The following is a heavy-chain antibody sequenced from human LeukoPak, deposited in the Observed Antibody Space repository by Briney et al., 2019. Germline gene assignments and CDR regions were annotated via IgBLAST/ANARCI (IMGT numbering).Heavy chain of an antibody. CDR2: IYTSGST. D-gene: IGHD6-13*01. CDR3: AREPQYSSSWYDY. J-gene: IGHJ4*02. V-gene: IGHV4-59*01. Sequence: PSETLSLTCTVSGGSISSYYWSWIRQPPGKGLEWIGYIYTSGSTNYNPSLKSRVTISVDTSKNQFSLKLSSVTAADTAVYYCAREPQYSSSWYDYWGQGTLVTVSS. CDR1: GGSISSYY.